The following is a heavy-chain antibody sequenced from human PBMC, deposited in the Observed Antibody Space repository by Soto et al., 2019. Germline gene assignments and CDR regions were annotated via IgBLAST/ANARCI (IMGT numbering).Heavy chain of an antibody. Sequence: GGSLRLSCAASGFIFSNFGMRWVRQAPGKGLEWVAVIWYDGSNEYYADSVKGRFTISKDNSKNTPYLQMNSLRAEDTAVYYCARDDIPGIAVATYGMDVWGQGTTVTVSS. CDR1: GFIFSNFG. V-gene: IGHV3-33*01. CDR3: ARDDIPGIAVATYGMDV. D-gene: IGHD6-19*01. J-gene: IGHJ6*02. CDR2: IWYDGSNE.